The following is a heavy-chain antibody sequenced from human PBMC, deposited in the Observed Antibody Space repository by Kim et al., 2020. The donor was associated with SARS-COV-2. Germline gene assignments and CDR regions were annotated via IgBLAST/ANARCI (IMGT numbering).Heavy chain of an antibody. CDR3: ARRDIVVVPPRQGRDGMDV. CDR1: GFTVSSNY. D-gene: IGHD2-2*01. J-gene: IGHJ6*02. CDR2: IYSGGST. V-gene: IGHV3-53*01. Sequence: GGSLRLSCAASGFTVSSNYMSWVRQAPGKGLEWVSVIYSGGSTYYADSVKGRFTISRDNSKNTLYLQMNSLRAEDTAVYYCARRDIVVVPPRQGRDGMDVWGQGTTVTVSS.